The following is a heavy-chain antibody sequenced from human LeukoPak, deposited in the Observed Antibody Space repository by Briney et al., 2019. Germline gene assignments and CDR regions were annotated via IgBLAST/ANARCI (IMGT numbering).Heavy chain of an antibody. CDR3: VGEVGSRQMNS. Sequence: PGGSLRLSCSVSGFTFSSHAMHWVRQAPGKGLEFVAYISYDGSFQYHADSVKGRFTISRDNSKDILCLQMNSLRVDDSATYYCVGEVGSRQMNSWGQGTLVTVSS. D-gene: IGHD1-26*01. J-gene: IGHJ5*02. CDR2: ISYDGSFQ. V-gene: IGHV3-30-3*01. CDR1: GFTFSSHA.